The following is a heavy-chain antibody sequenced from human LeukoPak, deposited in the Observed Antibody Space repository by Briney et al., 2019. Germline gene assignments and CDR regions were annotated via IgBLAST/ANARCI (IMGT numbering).Heavy chain of an antibody. V-gene: IGHV3-66*01. J-gene: IGHJ4*02. CDR1: GFTVSSNY. Sequence: PGGSLRLSCAASGFTVSSNYMSWVRQAPGRGLEWVSVIYSGGSTYYADSVKGRFTISRDSSKNTLYLQMNSLRAEDTAVYYCARGGYSYGPYYFDYWGQGTLVTVSS. CDR3: ARGGYSYGPYYFDY. D-gene: IGHD5-18*01. CDR2: IYSGGST.